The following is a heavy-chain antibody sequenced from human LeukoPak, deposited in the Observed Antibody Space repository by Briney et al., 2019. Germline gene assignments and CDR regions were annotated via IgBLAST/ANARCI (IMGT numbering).Heavy chain of an antibody. CDR2: IYPGKSDI. V-gene: IGHV5-51*01. J-gene: IGHJ4*02. D-gene: IGHD2-8*01. Sequence: GESLKISCQTSGFIFSDNWIAWVRQMPGKGLEWLGFIYPGKSDIRYSPSFQGQVTISADKSISTAYLQWSSLKASDTAMYYCARQFSSNGVPIDYWGQGTLVTVSS. CDR1: GFIFSDNW. CDR3: ARQFSSNGVPIDY.